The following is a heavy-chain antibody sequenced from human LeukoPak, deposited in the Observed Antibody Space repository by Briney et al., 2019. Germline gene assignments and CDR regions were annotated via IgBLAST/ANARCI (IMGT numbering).Heavy chain of an antibody. D-gene: IGHD1-7*01. CDR2: ISSSGSTI. CDR3: ARQELSQDWFDP. V-gene: IGHV3-48*03. CDR1: GFTFSSYE. Sequence: GGSLRLSCAASGFTFSSYEMNWVRQAPGKGLEWVSYISSSGSTIYYADSVKGRFTISRDNAKNSLYLQMNSLRAEDTAVYYCARQELSQDWFDPWGQGTLVTVSS. J-gene: IGHJ5*02.